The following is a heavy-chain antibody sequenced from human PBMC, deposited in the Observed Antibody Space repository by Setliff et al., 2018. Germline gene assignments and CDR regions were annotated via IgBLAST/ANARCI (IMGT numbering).Heavy chain of an antibody. CDR1: GGSISSGDYY. J-gene: IGHJ6*04. V-gene: IGHV4-30-4*08. Sequence: PSETLSLTCTVSGGSISSGDYYWSWIRQPPGKGLEWIGYIYSSGSTYYNPSLKSRVTISVDTSKNQFSLKPSSVPAADTAVYYCAREKGPYYGSAPSYGMDVWGEGTTVTVSS. CDR2: IYSSGST. CDR3: AREKGPYYGSAPSYGMDV. D-gene: IGHD3-10*01.